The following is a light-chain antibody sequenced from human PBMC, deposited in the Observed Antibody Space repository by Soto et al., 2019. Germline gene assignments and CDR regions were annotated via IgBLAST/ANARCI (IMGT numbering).Light chain of an antibody. Sequence: QSVLPQPPSVSGAPGQRVTISCTGSSSNIGAGKDVNWFQQLPGTAPKLLIYADSNRPSGVPDRFSGSKSGSSASLAITGLQVEDEADYYCQSYGTSLSGLDVFGTGTKVTVL. CDR1: SSNIGAGKD. V-gene: IGLV1-40*01. J-gene: IGLJ1*01. CDR2: ADS. CDR3: QSYGTSLSGLDV.